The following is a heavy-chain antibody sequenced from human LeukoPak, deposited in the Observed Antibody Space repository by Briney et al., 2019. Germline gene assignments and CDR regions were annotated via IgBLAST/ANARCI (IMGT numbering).Heavy chain of an antibody. CDR2: IYYSGST. J-gene: IGHJ6*03. V-gene: IGHV4-39*07. CDR1: GGSISSSSYY. CDR3: ARLAAGYYYYYYYYMDV. Sequence: PSETLSLTCTVSGGSISSSSYYWGWIRQPPGKGLEWIGSIYYSGSTYYNPSLKSRVTISVDTSKNQFSLKLSSVTAADTAVYYCARLAAGYYYYYYYYMDVWGKGTTVTISS. D-gene: IGHD6-13*01.